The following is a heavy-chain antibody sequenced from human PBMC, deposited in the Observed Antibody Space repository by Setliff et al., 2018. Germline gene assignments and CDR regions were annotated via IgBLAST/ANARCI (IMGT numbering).Heavy chain of an antibody. CDR2: MYYSGSN. Sequence: SETLSLTCNVSGDSINRSGYYWGWIRQPPGKGLEWIGSMYYSGSNDYNPSLKSRVTISLDTSKNQLSLRLTSVTAADTAVYYCARSYHLVLTNWFDAWGHGTLVTVSS. CDR1: GDSINRSGYY. V-gene: IGHV4-39*07. CDR3: ARSYHLVLTNWFDA. J-gene: IGHJ5*01. D-gene: IGHD1-26*01.